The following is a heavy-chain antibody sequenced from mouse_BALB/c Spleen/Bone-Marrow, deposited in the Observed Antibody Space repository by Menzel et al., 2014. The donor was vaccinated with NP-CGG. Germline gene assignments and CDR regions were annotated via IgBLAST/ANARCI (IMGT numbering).Heavy chain of an antibody. J-gene: IGHJ4*01. V-gene: IGHV1-85*01. Sequence: QVQLQQSGAELVKPGASVKLSCKTSGFTFSSTYLSWLRQKPGQSLEWIAWIYARTGGTNYNPKFTGKAQMTVATSSSTAFSQFSSLTNEDSASYYGARHDGNYAAMDDGGQGTSVTGSS. CDR1: GFTFSSTY. D-gene: IGHD2-1*01. CDR3: ARHDGNYAAMDD. CDR2: IYARTGGT.